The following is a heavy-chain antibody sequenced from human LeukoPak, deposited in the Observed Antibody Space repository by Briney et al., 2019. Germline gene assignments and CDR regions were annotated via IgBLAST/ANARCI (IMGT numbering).Heavy chain of an antibody. V-gene: IGHV3-21*01. CDR2: IGSSSSYI. CDR1: GFTFSSYS. CDR3: ARGLRFLEWLSSAELDY. D-gene: IGHD3-3*01. Sequence: GGSLRLSCAASGFTFSSYSMNWVRQAPGKGLEWVSSIGSSSSYIYYADSVKGRFTISRDNAKNSLYLQMNSLRAEDTAVYYCARGLRFLEWLSSAELDYWGQGTLVTVSS. J-gene: IGHJ4*02.